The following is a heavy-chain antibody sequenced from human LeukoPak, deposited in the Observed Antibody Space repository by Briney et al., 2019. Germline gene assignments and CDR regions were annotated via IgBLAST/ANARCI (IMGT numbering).Heavy chain of an antibody. CDR2: INPNSGGT. CDR3: ARLSSGYDYHLDH. CDR1: GYTFTGYY. D-gene: IGHD5-12*01. Sequence: ASVKVSCKASGYTFTGYYMHWVRQAPGQGLEWMGWINPNSGGTNYAQKFQGRVTMTRDTSISTAYMELSRLRSDDTAVYYCARLSSGYDYHLDHWGQGTLVTVSS. V-gene: IGHV1-2*02. J-gene: IGHJ4*02.